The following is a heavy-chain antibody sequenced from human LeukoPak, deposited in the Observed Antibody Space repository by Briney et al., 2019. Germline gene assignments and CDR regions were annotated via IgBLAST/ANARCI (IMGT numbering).Heavy chain of an antibody. CDR1: GGSISSGGYY. CDR3: ARGYYYDSSGHQA. CDR2: IYYSGST. V-gene: IGHV4-31*03. Sequence: SQTLSLTCTVSGGSISSGGYYWRWIRQHPGTGLEWIGYIYYSGSTYYNPSLKSRVTISVDTSKNQFSLKLSSVTAADTAVYYCARGYYYDSSGHQAWGQGTLVTVSS. J-gene: IGHJ5*02. D-gene: IGHD3-22*01.